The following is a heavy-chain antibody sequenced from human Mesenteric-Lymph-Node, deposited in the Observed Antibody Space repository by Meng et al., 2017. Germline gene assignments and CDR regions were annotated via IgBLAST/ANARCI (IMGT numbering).Heavy chain of an antibody. CDR2: VYPRDSDT. V-gene: IGHV5-51*01. CDR3: ARGFGSENYRGYFDY. D-gene: IGHD3-10*01. J-gene: IGHJ4*02. Sequence: GESLKISCKGSGYSFSNYWIGWVRQMPGKGLEWMGIVYPRDSDTRYSPSFQGQVTISADKSISTAYLQWSSLRASDTGIYFCARGFGSENYRGYFDYWGQGTLVTVSS. CDR1: GYSFSNYW.